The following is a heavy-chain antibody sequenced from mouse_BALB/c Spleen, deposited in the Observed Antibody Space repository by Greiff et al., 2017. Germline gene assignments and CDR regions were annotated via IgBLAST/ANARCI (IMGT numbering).Heavy chain of an antibody. V-gene: IGHV3-2*02. CDR1: GYSITSDYA. CDR3: AGRGLKDYYAMDY. J-gene: IGHJ4*01. Sequence: VQLQQSGPGLVKPSQSLSLTCTVTGYSITSDYAWNWIRQFPGNKLEWMGYISYSGSTSYNPSLKSRISITRDTSKNQFFLQLNSVTTEDTATYYCAGRGLKDYYAMDYWGQGTSVTVSS. D-gene: IGHD3-3*01. CDR2: ISYSGST.